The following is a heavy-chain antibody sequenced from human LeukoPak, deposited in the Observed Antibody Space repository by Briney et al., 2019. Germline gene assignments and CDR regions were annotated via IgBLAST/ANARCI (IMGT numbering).Heavy chain of an antibody. CDR1: GFTFSSYA. D-gene: IGHD4-17*01. CDR2: ISGSGGST. V-gene: IGHV3-23*01. J-gene: IGHJ4*02. CDR3: AKAPYGDYVGIDY. Sequence: GGSLRLSCAASGFTFSSYAMSWVRQAPGKGLEWVSAISGSGGSTYYADSVKGRLTISRDNSKNTLYLQMNSLRAEDTAVYYCAKAPYGDYVGIDYWGQGTLVTVSS.